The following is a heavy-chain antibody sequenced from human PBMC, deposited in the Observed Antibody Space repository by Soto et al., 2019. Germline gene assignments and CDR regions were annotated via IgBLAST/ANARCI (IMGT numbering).Heavy chain of an antibody. Sequence: SQTLSRTCGVYGGSFSGYYWSCIRQPPGKGLEWIGEINDSGVTNYNPSLKSRITMSVDTSKNQFSLNLSYVTAAYTAVYYCARGPYYHFWRGNYYYYYAMDVWGRGTTVTVSS. CDR1: GGSFSGYY. CDR2: INDSGVT. V-gene: IGHV4-34*01. J-gene: IGHJ6*02. D-gene: IGHD3-3*01. CDR3: ARGPYYHFWRGNYYYYYAMDV.